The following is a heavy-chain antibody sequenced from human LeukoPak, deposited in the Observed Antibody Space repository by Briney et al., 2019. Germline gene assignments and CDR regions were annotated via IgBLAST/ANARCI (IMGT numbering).Heavy chain of an antibody. CDR2: IYPGDSDT. V-gene: IGHV5-51*01. D-gene: IGHD3-10*01. J-gene: IGHJ4*02. CDR3: ARRFNYYGSGSYYYFDY. Sequence: GESLKISCRGSGYSFTSYWIGWVRQMPGKGLEWMGIIYPGDSDTRYSPSFQGQVTISADKSISTAYLQWSSLKASDTAVYYCARRFNYYGSGSYYYFDYWGQGTLVTVSS. CDR1: GYSFTSYW.